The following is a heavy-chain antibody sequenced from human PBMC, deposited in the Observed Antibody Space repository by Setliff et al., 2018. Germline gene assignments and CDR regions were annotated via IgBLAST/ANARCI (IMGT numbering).Heavy chain of an antibody. CDR1: GESFSGHY. CDR3: ARAKDGYDFDYFDY. V-gene: IGHV4-34*09. Sequence: SETLSLTCAVYGESFSGHYWSWIRQPPGKGLEWIGYIHHTGTTFYNPSLRSRVTISVDTSKNQFSLKLTSLTAADTAVYYCARAKDGYDFDYFDYWGQGTPVTVSS. CDR2: IHHTGTT. D-gene: IGHD5-12*01. J-gene: IGHJ4*02.